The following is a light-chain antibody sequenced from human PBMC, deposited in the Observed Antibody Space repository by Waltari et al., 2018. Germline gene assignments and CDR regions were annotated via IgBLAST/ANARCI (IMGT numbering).Light chain of an antibody. CDR2: MNN. Sequence: QSVLTQPPSASGTPGQRVTISCSGSSSNIGTKYVYWYQQFPRTAPKLLIYMNNQRPSGVPDGFSASKSGTSASLAISGLRSEDEADYYCAVWDDSLSGRVFGGGTKLTVL. V-gene: IGLV1-47*01. J-gene: IGLJ3*02. CDR1: SSNIGTKY. CDR3: AVWDDSLSGRV.